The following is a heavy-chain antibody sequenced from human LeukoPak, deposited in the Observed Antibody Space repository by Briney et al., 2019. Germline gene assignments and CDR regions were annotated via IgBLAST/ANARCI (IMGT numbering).Heavy chain of an antibody. Sequence: ASVKVSCKASGYTFTGYYMHWVRQAPGQGLEWMGRINPNSGGTNYAQKFQGRVTMTRDTSISTAYMELSRLRSDDTAVYYRARVEITMVRGVPSRLNYWGQGTLVTVSS. CDR3: ARVEITMVRGVPSRLNY. CDR1: GYTFTGYY. CDR2: INPNSGGT. D-gene: IGHD3-10*01. V-gene: IGHV1-2*06. J-gene: IGHJ4*02.